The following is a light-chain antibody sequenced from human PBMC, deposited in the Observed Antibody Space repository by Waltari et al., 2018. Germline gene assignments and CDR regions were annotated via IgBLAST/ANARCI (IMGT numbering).Light chain of an antibody. V-gene: IGLV6-57*04. CDR1: SGSIASHS. Sequence: NFMLTQPHSVSESPGKTVTISCTRRSGSIASHSVQWSQQRPGSAPTTVIYENNQRPSGVSDRFSGSIDSSSNSAPLTISGLKAEDEADYYCQSYYGTDWVFGGGTKLTVL. CDR3: QSYYGTDWV. CDR2: ENN. J-gene: IGLJ3*02.